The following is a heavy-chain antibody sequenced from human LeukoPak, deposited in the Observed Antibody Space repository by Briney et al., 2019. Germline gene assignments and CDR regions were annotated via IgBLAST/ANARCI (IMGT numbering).Heavy chain of an antibody. CDR2: VYYTGST. CDR1: GDSISSHY. CDR3: ARSPPWAIPVVGTDGWFDS. J-gene: IGHJ5*01. D-gene: IGHD6-19*01. Sequence: PSETLSLTCTVSGDSISSHYWSWIRQPPGKGLEWIGYVYYTGSTNYNPSLQSRVTISVDTSKNQFSLRLSSVTPADTAVYYCARSPPWAIPVVGTDGWFDSWGQGTLVTVSS. V-gene: IGHV4-59*11.